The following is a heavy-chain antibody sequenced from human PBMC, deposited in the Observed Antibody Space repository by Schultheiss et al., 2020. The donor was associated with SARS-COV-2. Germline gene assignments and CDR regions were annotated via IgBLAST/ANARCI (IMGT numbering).Heavy chain of an antibody. CDR2: ISSSSSYI. Sequence: GGSLRLSCAASGFTFSSYSMNWVRQAPGKGLEWVSSISSSSSYIYYADSVKGRFTISRDNAKNSLYLQMNSLRDEDTAVYYCARVSSSSWYNYFQHWGQGTLVTVSS. V-gene: IGHV3-21*01. J-gene: IGHJ1*01. CDR1: GFTFSSYS. CDR3: ARVSSSSWYNYFQH. D-gene: IGHD6-13*01.